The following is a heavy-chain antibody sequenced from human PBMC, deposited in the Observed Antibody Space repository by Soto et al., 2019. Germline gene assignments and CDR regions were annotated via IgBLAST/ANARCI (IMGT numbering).Heavy chain of an antibody. CDR2: IYHSGST. CDR3: ARGGGVIVVVPAVPSITGTTPNNWFDP. J-gene: IGHJ5*02. CDR1: GRSLISSDW. V-gene: IGHV4-4*02. Sequence: RSDPLCRTCPLFGRSLISSDWWSWVRPPPGKWLAWIGEIYHSGSTNYNPSLKSRVTISVDKSKNQFSLKLSSVTAADTAVYYCARGGGVIVVVPAVPSITGTTPNNWFDPWGQGNLVTVSS. D-gene: IGHD2-2*01.